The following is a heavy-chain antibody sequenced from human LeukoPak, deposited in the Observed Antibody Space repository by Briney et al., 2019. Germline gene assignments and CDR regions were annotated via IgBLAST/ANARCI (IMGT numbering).Heavy chain of an antibody. V-gene: IGHV4-39*07. CDR3: ARAGSSIAARPPDY. CDR1: GASFSSSPYF. D-gene: IGHD6-6*01. Sequence: SETLSLTCSVSGASFSSSPYFWGWVRQPPGKGLEWVGSVSDSGRAFYNPSLKSRVTISIDTFKNDFSLRLTSVAAADTAVYYCARAGSSIAARPPDYWGQGTLVIISS. J-gene: IGHJ4*02. CDR2: VSDSGRA.